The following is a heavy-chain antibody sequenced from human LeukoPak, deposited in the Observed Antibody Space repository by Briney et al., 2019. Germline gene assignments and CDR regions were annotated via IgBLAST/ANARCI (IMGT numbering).Heavy chain of an antibody. D-gene: IGHD2-2*01. CDR2: IYTSGSP. Sequence: PSEALSLTCTVSGGSISSYFWGWIRQPAGMGLEWIGRIYTSGSPNYKPSLKSRVTMSVDTSKNQYSLKLNSVTAADTAVYYCARERGDCSSTSCYPYYFDPWGQGTLVTVSS. V-gene: IGHV4-4*07. CDR1: GGSISSYF. J-gene: IGHJ4*02. CDR3: ARERGDCSSTSCYPYYFDP.